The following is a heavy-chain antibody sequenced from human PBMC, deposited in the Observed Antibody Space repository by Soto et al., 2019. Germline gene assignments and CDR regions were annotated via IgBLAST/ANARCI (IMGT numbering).Heavy chain of an antibody. V-gene: IGHV3-30*18. D-gene: IGHD4-17*01. J-gene: IGHJ4*02. Sequence: GGSLSRSCAASGCTFSSYGMHWVRQAPGTGLEWVAVISYDGNNKYYADSVKGRFTISRDNSKNTLYLQMNSLRAEDTAVYYCAKDHLETTVTTPSYWGQGTLVTVSS. CDR2: ISYDGNNK. CDR1: GCTFSSYG. CDR3: AKDHLETTVTTPSY.